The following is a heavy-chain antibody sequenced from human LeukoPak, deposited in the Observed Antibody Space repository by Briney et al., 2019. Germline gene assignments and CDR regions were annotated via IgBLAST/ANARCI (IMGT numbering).Heavy chain of an antibody. CDR3: ARQGNSGSSWHTIDY. CDR1: GYSFTSNH. V-gene: IGHV5-51*01. D-gene: IGHD2/OR15-2a*01. J-gene: IGHJ4*02. CDR2: ILPGDSNA. Sequence: GESLKISCKGSGYSFTSNHIAWVRQMPGKGLELMGIILPGDSNARYSPSFQGQVTISVDKSISAAYLQWSSPTASDSAMYYCARQGNSGSSWHTIDYWGQGTLVTVSS.